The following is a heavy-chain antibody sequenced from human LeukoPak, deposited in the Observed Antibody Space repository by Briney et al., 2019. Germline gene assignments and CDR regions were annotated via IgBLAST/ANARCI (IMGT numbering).Heavy chain of an antibody. CDR2: INHSGST. J-gene: IGHJ4*02. CDR3: ARETASGTAATY. D-gene: IGHD6-13*01. Sequence: SETLSLTCAVDGGSVSGYYWHWIRQPPGKGLEWIGEINHSGSTNYNPSLKSRVTLSLDTSKNQFSLKLSSVTAADTAVYYCARETASGTAATYWGQGTLVTVSS. V-gene: IGHV4-34*01. CDR1: GGSVSGYY.